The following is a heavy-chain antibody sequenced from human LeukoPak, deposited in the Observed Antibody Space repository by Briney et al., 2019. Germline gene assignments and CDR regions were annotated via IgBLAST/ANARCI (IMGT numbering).Heavy chain of an antibody. D-gene: IGHD5-12*01. V-gene: IGHV4-39*01. Sequence: GSXSYXGXXXYXPXLXXXVTVXLDTSKNQFSLKLTSVTAXDTAVYYCARLPINAEVDYWGQGTLVTVSS. CDR2: XSYXGXX. CDR3: ARLPINAEVDY. J-gene: IGHJ4*02.